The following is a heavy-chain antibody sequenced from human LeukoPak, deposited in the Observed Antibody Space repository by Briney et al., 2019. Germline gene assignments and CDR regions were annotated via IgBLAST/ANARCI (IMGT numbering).Heavy chain of an antibody. CDR3: ARVTAMILKYYYYMDV. J-gene: IGHJ6*03. Sequence: GGSLRLSCAASGFTVSSNYMSWVRQAPGKGLVWVSVIYSGGSTYYADYVKGRFTISRDNFKNTQYLQMNSLRAEDTAVYYCARVTAMILKYYYYMDVWGKGTTVTVSS. CDR1: GFTVSSNY. V-gene: IGHV3-66*02. D-gene: IGHD3/OR15-3a*01. CDR2: IYSGGST.